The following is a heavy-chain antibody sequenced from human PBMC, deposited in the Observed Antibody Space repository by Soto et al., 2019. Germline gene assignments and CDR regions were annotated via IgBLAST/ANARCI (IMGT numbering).Heavy chain of an antibody. CDR2: ISYDGSNK. D-gene: IGHD6-6*01. V-gene: IGHV3-30-3*01. CDR1: GFTFSSYA. Sequence: GGSLRLSCAASGFTFSSYAMHWVRQAPGKGLEWVAVISYDGSNKYYADSVKGRFTISRDNSKNTLYLQMNSLRAEDTAVYYCARDLGPLRTSSAPGYWGQGTLLTVSS. J-gene: IGHJ4*02. CDR3: ARDLGPLRTSSAPGY.